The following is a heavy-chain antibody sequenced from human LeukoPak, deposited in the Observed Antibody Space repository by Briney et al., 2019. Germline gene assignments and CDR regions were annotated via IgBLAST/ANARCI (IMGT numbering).Heavy chain of an antibody. CDR3: ARAYVVVPAAPAD. J-gene: IGHJ4*02. D-gene: IGHD2-2*01. CDR2: IYHSGST. CDR1: SGSISSGYY. V-gene: IGHV4-38-2*02. Sequence: SETLSLTCTVSSGSISSGYYWGWIRQPPGKGLEWIGSIYHSGSTYYNPSLKSRVTISVDTSKNQFSLKLSSVTAADTAVYYCARAYVVVPAAPADWGQGTLVTVSS.